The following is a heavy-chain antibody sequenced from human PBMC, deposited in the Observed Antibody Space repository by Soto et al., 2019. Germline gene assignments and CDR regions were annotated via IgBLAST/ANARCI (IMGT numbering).Heavy chain of an antibody. J-gene: IGHJ4*02. CDR3: ARVIIAAAAPFDY. D-gene: IGHD6-13*01. V-gene: IGHV4-31*03. CDR2: IYYSGST. Sequence: SETLSLTCTVSGGSISSGGYYWSWIRQHPGKGLEWIGYIYYSGSTYYNPSLKSRVTISVDTSKNQFSLKLSSVTAADTAVYYCARVIIAAAAPFDYWGQGTLVTVSS. CDR1: GGSISSGGYY.